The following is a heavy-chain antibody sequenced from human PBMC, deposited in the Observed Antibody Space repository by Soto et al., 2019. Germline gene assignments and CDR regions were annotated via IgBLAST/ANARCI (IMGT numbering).Heavy chain of an antibody. CDR2: INPNSGGT. V-gene: IGHV1-2*04. CDR3: ARDSHRGYCSGGSCLRDAFDI. Sequence: ASVKVSCKASGYTFTGYYMHWVRQAPGQGLEWMGWINPNSGGTNYAQKFQGWVTMTRDTSISTACMELSRLRSDDTAVYYCARDSHRGYCSGGSCLRDAFDIWAQGTMVTVSS. J-gene: IGHJ3*02. D-gene: IGHD2-15*01. CDR1: GYTFTGYY.